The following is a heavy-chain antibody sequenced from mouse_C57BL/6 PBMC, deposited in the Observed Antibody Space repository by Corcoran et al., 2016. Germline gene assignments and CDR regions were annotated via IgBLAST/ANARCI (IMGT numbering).Heavy chain of an antibody. Sequence: QIQLVQSGPELKKPGETVKISCKASGYTFTTYGMSWVKQAPGKGLKWMGWINTYSGVPTYADDFKGRFAFSLETSASTAYLQINNLKNEDTATYFCARKNDYYGSSYPYYAMDYWGQGTSVTASS. D-gene: IGHD1-1*01. CDR2: INTYSGVP. J-gene: IGHJ4*01. CDR3: ARKNDYYGSSYPYYAMDY. CDR1: GYTFTTYG. V-gene: IGHV9-3*01.